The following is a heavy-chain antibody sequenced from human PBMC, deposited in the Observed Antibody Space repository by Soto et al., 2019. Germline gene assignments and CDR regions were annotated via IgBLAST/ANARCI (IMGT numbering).Heavy chain of an antibody. CDR2: ISYDGSNK. V-gene: IGHV3-30*03. Sequence: QEQLVESGGGVVQPGRSLRLSSATSGFTFSSYGMHWVRQAPGKGLEWVAVISYDGSNKDYVDSVKGRFTISRDNSKKTLYLQMNSLRPEDTAMYYCARDARASIYGDLDYWGQGTLVTVSS. CDR1: GFTFSSYG. J-gene: IGHJ4*02. CDR3: ARDARASIYGDLDY. D-gene: IGHD4-17*01.